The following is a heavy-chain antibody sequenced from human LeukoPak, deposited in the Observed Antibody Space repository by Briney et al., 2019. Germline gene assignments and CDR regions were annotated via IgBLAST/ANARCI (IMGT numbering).Heavy chain of an antibody. J-gene: IGHJ4*02. Sequence: GGSLRLSCAASGFTFSSYSMNWVRQAPGKGLEWVSAISGSGGSTYYADSVKGRFTISRDNSKNTLYLQMNSLRAEDTAVYYCAKDRSYSSSWYGDYWGQGTLVTVSS. V-gene: IGHV3-23*01. CDR3: AKDRSYSSSWYGDY. D-gene: IGHD6-13*01. CDR1: GFTFSSYS. CDR2: ISGSGGST.